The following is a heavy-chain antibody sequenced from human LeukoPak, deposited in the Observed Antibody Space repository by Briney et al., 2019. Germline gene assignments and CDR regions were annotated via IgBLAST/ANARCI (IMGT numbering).Heavy chain of an antibody. J-gene: IGHJ4*02. D-gene: IGHD3-22*01. CDR2: ISGSGART. CDR1: GFTFSSYA. V-gene: IGHV3-23*01. CDR3: AKGAPYDSSGNYYGGYFDY. Sequence: GGSLRLSCAASGFTFSSYAMSWVRQAPGKGPEWVSKISGSGARTDYADSVKGRFTISRDNSRNTLFLQMNSLRAEDTAVYSCAKGAPYDSSGNYYGGYFDYWGQGTLVTVSS.